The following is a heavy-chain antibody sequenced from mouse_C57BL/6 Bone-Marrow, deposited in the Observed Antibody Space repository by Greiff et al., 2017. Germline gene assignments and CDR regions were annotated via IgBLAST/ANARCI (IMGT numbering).Heavy chain of an antibody. Sequence: DVMLVESGGGLVKPGGSLKLSCAASGFTFSSYAMSWVRQTPEKRLEWVATISDGGSYTYYPDNVKGRFTISRDNAKNNLYLQLSHLKSEDTAMYYCAREVTYDVWVTGTTVTVSS. V-gene: IGHV5-4*01. J-gene: IGHJ1*03. CDR1: GFTFSSYA. CDR3: AREVTYDV. CDR2: ISDGGSYT. D-gene: IGHD2-13*01.